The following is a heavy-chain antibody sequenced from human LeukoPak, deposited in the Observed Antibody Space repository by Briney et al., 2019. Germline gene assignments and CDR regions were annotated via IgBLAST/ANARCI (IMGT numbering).Heavy chain of an antibody. V-gene: IGHV3-64*01. D-gene: IGHD1-20*01. CDR1: GFTFSAYA. Sequence: GGSLRLSCAASGFTFSAYAMHWVRQAPGKGLEYVSSITSDGGITYYANSVKGGFTISRDNSRNTLYLQMGSLRAEDMAVYYCARDLTGTGDYWGQGTLVTVSS. CDR3: ARDLTGTGDY. CDR2: ITSDGGIT. J-gene: IGHJ4*02.